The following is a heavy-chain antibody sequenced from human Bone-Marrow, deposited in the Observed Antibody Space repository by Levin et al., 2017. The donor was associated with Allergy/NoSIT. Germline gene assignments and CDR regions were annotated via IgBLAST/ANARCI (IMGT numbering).Heavy chain of an antibody. D-gene: IGHD6-13*01. CDR3: AKDLGIEIAAAGFFDS. J-gene: IGHJ4*02. V-gene: IGHV3-23*01. CDR1: GFTFSSYA. CDR2: ISGSGGST. Sequence: GGSLRLSCAASGFTFSSYAMSWVRQAPGKGLEWVSGISGSGGSTYYADSVKGRFTISGDNSKNTLYLQMNSLRAEDTAVYYCAKDLGIEIAAAGFFDSWGQGTLVTVSS.